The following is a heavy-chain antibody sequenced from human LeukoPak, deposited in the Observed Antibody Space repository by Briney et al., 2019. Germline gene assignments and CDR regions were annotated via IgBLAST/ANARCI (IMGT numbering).Heavy chain of an antibody. D-gene: IGHD6-19*01. Sequence: GASVKVSCKASGYTFTGYYMHWVRQAPGQGLEWMGWINPNSGGTNYAQKFQGRVTMTRDTSTSTVYMELSSLRSEDTAVYYCARDRYSSGWYRVDPWGQGTLVTVSS. CDR3: ARDRYSSGWYRVDP. CDR1: GYTFTGYY. CDR2: INPNSGGT. J-gene: IGHJ5*02. V-gene: IGHV1-2*02.